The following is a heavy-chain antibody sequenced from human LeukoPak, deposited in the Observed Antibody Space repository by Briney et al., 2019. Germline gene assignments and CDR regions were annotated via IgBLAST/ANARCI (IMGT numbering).Heavy chain of an antibody. CDR2: IRYDGSNK. D-gene: IGHD6-6*01. CDR1: GFTFSSYG. CDR3: AKDRCIAARLSFCYFDY. J-gene: IGHJ4*02. Sequence: SGGSLRLSCAASGFTFSSYGMHWVRQAPGKGLEWGAFIRYDGSNKYYADSVKGRFTISRDNSKNTLYLQMNSLRAEDTAVYYCAKDRCIAARLSFCYFDYWGQGTLVTVSS. V-gene: IGHV3-30*02.